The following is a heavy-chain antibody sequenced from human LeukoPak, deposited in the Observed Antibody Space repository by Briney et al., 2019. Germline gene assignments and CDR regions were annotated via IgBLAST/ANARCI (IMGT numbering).Heavy chain of an antibody. CDR3: TTMNSGEFQH. CDR2: IKSKTDGETV. CDR1: GFTFSDAW. D-gene: IGHD3-10*01. J-gene: IGHJ1*01. V-gene: IGHV3-15*01. Sequence: GGSLRLSCAASGFTFSDAWMSWVRQAPGKGLEWVGRIKSKTDGETVDYAAPVEGRFIISRDDSKNTLSLQMNSLKTEDTAMYYCTTMNSGEFQHWGQGTLVTVSS.